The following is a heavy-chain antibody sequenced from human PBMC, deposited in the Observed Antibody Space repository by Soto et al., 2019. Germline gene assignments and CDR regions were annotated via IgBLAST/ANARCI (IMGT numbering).Heavy chain of an antibody. CDR3: AAGLRGGRYYYYYMDV. J-gene: IGHJ6*03. CDR1: GFTFTSSA. Sequence: QMQLVQSGPEVKKPGTSVKVSCKASGFTFTSSAMQWVRQARGQRLEWIGWIVVGSGNTNYAQKLQERVTITRDMSTSTAYMELSSLRSEDTAVYYCAAGLRGGRYYYYYMDVWGKGTTVTVSS. V-gene: IGHV1-58*02. CDR2: IVVGSGNT. D-gene: IGHD1-26*01.